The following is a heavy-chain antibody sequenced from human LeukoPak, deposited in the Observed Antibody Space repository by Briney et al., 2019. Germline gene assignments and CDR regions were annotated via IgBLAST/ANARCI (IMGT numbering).Heavy chain of an antibody. V-gene: IGHV3-33*01. CDR3: ARTITMVRGVIITFYYFDY. J-gene: IGHJ4*02. CDR1: GFTFSYYG. D-gene: IGHD3-10*01. CDR2: IWSDGSNK. Sequence: GRSLRLSCAASGFTFSYYGMHWVRQAPGKGLEWLAVIWSDGSNKYYADSVKGRFTISRDNAKNSLYLQMNSLRAEDTALYYCARTITMVRGVIITFYYFDYWGQGTLVTVSS.